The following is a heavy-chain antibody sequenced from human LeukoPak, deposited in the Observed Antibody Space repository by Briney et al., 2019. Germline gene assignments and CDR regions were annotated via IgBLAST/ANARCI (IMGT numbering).Heavy chain of an antibody. CDR1: GGSVSNSLYY. D-gene: IGHD3-22*01. Sequence: SETLSLTCTVSGGSVSNSLYYWSWIRQPPGKGLEWIGYIYYSGSTYYNPSLKSRVTISVDTSKNQFSLKLSSVTAADTAVYYCARVETYYYDSSGYYYSRNFDYWGQGTLVTVSS. V-gene: IGHV4-31*03. CDR2: IYYSGST. CDR3: ARVETYYYDSSGYYYSRNFDY. J-gene: IGHJ4*02.